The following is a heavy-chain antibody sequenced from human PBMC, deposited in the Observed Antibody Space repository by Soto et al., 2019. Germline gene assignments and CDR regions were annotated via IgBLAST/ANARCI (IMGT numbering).Heavy chain of an antibody. Sequence: GGSLRLSCAASGFPFSMFAMNWVRQAPGKGREWVSGIRGSGGGTYYADSVKGRFTISRDDSRNMLYLEMNTLRGEDTAVYYCAKASGRVHYGMHVWGQGTTVTVSS. V-gene: IGHV3-23*01. CDR2: IRGSGGGT. CDR3: AKASGRVHYGMHV. J-gene: IGHJ6*02. D-gene: IGHD3-10*01. CDR1: GFPFSMFA.